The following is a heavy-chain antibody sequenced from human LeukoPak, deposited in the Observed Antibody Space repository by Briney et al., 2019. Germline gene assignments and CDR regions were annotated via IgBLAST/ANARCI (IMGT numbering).Heavy chain of an antibody. CDR1: GYSFANYW. D-gene: IGHD3-22*01. Sequence: GESLKISCQGFGYSFANYWIAWVRQTPGIGLEWMGLIYPDDSDTTYSPSFRGQVTISVDKSLNTAYLQWSSLKASDSAMYFCARRDTTGHYYFFDYWGQGTLVTVSS. V-gene: IGHV5-51*01. CDR3: ARRDTTGHYYFFDY. J-gene: IGHJ4*02. CDR2: IYPDDSDT.